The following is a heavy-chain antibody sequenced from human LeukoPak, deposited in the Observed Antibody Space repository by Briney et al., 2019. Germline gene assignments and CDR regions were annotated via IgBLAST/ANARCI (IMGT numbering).Heavy chain of an antibody. CDR3: ARAPTAVAGTGPGIQFDY. D-gene: IGHD6-19*01. Sequence: SETLSLTCAVYGGSFSGYYWSWIRQPPGKGLEWIGEINHSGSTNYNPSLKSRVTISVDTSRNQFSLKLSSVTAADTAVYYCARAPTAVAGTGPGIQFDYWGQGTLVTVSS. CDR2: INHSGST. CDR1: GGSFSGYY. J-gene: IGHJ4*02. V-gene: IGHV4-34*01.